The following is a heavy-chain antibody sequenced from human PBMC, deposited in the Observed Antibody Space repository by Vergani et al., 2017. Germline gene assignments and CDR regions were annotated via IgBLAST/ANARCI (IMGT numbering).Heavy chain of an antibody. CDR2: ISWNSGSI. CDR1: GFTFDDYA. V-gene: IGHV3-9*01. J-gene: IGHJ4*02. Sequence: EVQLVESGGGLVQPGRSLRLSCAASGFTFDDYAMHWVRQAPGKGLEWVSGISWNSGSIGYADSVKGRFTISRDNAKNSLYLQMNSLRVEDTAIYYCAKDQYCSTTSCYQDYWGQGTLVTVSS. D-gene: IGHD2-2*01. CDR3: AKDQYCSTTSCYQDY.